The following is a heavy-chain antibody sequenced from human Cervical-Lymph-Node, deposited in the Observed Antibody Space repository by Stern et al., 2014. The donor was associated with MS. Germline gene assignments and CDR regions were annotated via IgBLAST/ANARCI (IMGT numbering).Heavy chain of an antibody. D-gene: IGHD3-3*01. Sequence: QVQLVESGPGLVKPSETLSLTCSVSGGSISSYYWNWIRQPPGKGLEWIANVHYSGTTNYNPSLKSRVTILLNPSMHKNFLKMTSVTAADTAVYYCAGSGTYYPDYWGQGILVTVSS. CDR1: GGSISSYY. CDR2: VHYSGTT. CDR3: AGSGTYYPDY. V-gene: IGHV4-59*08. J-gene: IGHJ4*02.